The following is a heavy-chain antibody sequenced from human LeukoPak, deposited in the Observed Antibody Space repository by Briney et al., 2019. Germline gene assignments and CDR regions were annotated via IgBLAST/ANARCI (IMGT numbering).Heavy chain of an antibody. J-gene: IGHJ4*02. CDR2: ISAYNGNT. D-gene: IGHD3-3*01. Sequence: ASVKVSFKASGYTFTNYGISWVRQAPGQGREGMGWISAYNGNTNYAQKLQGRVTITTDTSTSTAYLELSSLRSDDTAVYYCARVETMYDFWSGYYPSKLYYFDYWGQGTLVTVSS. V-gene: IGHV1-18*01. CDR1: GYTFTNYG. CDR3: ARVETMYDFWSGYYPSKLYYFDY.